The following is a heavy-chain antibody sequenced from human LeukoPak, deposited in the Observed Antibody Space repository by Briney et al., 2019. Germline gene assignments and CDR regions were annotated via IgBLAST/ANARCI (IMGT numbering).Heavy chain of an antibody. V-gene: IGHV1-46*01. D-gene: IGHD2-2*02. CDR3: ARSDDYCSSTSCYNIRVHFDY. J-gene: IGHJ4*02. CDR2: INPSGGST. Sequence: ASVKDSCKASGYTFTSYYMHWVRQAPGQGLEWMGIINPSGGSTSYAQKFQGRVTMTRDTSTSTVYMELSSLRSEDTAVYYCARSDDYCSSTSCYNIRVHFDYWGQGTLVTVSS. CDR1: GYTFTSYY.